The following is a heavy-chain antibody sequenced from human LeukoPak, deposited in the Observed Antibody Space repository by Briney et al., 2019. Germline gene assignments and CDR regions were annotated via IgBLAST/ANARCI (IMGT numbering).Heavy chain of an antibody. CDR1: GFTCSRYA. Sequence: GGSLRLSCAASGFTCSRYAMSWVRQAPGKGLEWVCGISSSGESPYYADSVKGRFTISRDNSKNTLYLEINSLRAEDTAVYYCAKKSRDGYNPFDYLGQGTLVTVSS. CDR2: ISSSGESP. CDR3: AKKSRDGYNPFDY. D-gene: IGHD5-24*01. J-gene: IGHJ4*02. V-gene: IGHV3-23*01.